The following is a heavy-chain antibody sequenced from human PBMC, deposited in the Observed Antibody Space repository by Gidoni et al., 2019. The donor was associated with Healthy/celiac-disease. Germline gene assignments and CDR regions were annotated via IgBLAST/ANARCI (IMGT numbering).Heavy chain of an antibody. CDR2: IAYDGSNK. Sequence: QVQLVESGGGVVQPGRSLRLSCAASGFTFSSYAMHWVRQAPGKGLEWVAVIAYDGSNKSYSDSVKGRFTISRYNSKNTLYLQMNSLRAEDTAVYYCARGRGIRFLEWTAMDVWGQVTTVTVSS. D-gene: IGHD3-3*01. J-gene: IGHJ6*02. V-gene: IGHV3-30-3*01. CDR3: ARGRGIRFLEWTAMDV. CDR1: GFTFSSYA.